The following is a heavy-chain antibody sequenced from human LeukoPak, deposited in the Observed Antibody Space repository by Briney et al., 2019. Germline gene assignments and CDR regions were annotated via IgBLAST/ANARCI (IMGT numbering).Heavy chain of an antibody. Sequence: SETLSLTCTVSGGSVSSGSYYWSWIRQPPGKGLEWIGYIYYSGSTNYNPSLKSRVTISVDTSKNQFSLKLSSVTAADTAVYYCARGATVVTRSHNAFDIWGQGTMVTVSS. D-gene: IGHD4-23*01. J-gene: IGHJ3*02. CDR1: GGSVSSGSYY. CDR3: ARGATVVTRSHNAFDI. CDR2: IYYSGST. V-gene: IGHV4-61*01.